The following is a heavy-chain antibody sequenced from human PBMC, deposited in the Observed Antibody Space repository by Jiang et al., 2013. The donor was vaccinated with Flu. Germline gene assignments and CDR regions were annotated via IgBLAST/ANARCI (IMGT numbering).Heavy chain of an antibody. J-gene: IGHJ1*01. D-gene: IGHD2-21*02. CDR2: IYYSGST. CDR3: ARMVVVTANNRYFQH. Sequence: GSISSGGYYWSWIRQHPGKGLEWIGYIYYSGSTYYNPSLKSRVTISVDTSKNQFSLKLSSVTAADTAVYYCARMVVVTANNRYFQHWGQGTLVTVSS. V-gene: IGHV4-31*02. CDR1: GSISSGGYY.